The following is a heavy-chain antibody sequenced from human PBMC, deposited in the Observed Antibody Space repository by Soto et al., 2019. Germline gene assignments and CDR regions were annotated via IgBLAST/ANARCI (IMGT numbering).Heavy chain of an antibody. Sequence: QVQLVQSGAEVKKPGSSVKVSCKASGGTFSSYTISWVRQAPGQGLEWMGRIIPILGIANYAQKFQGRVTITADKXXSTAYMELSSRRSEDTAVYYCAREGYGSGREYFQHWGQGTLVTVSS. CDR1: GGTFSSYT. J-gene: IGHJ1*01. V-gene: IGHV1-69*08. CDR3: AREGYGSGREYFQH. CDR2: IIPILGIA. D-gene: IGHD3-10*01.